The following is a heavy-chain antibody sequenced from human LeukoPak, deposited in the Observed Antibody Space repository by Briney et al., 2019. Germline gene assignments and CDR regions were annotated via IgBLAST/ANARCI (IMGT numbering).Heavy chain of an antibody. D-gene: IGHD1-26*01. CDR2: FDPGDDET. Sequence: ASVKVSCKVSGYSLSELSTHWVRQAPGQGLEWMGGFDPGDDETIYAQKFQGRVTMNEDTSTDTAYLVLSSLRSEDAAVYFCATEKDLLLDSWGQGTPVTVSS. CDR1: GYSLSELS. J-gene: IGHJ5*01. CDR3: ATEKDLLLDS. V-gene: IGHV1-24*01.